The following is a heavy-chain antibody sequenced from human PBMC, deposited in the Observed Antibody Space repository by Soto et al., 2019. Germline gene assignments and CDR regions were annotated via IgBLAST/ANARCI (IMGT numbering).Heavy chain of an antibody. D-gene: IGHD2-2*02. CDR1: GYTFTGNY. CDR3: SREVIVVAPVVIAVRAFDV. CDR2: INPNSGGT. J-gene: IGHJ3*01. V-gene: IGHV1-2*02. Sequence: ASVKVSCKASGYTFTGNYMHWVRQAPGQGLEWMGWINPNSGGTNYAQKFQGRVTMTRDTSISTAYMELSRMRPDDTAVYYCSREVIVVAPVVIAVRAFDVWGQGTMVTVSS.